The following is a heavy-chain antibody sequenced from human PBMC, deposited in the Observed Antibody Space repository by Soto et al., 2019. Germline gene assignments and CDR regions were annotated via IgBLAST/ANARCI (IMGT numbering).Heavy chain of an antibody. V-gene: IGHV1-18*01. CDR3: AKNGQPPYYYYGLDV. CDR2: ISGYNGDT. D-gene: IGHD2-8*01. J-gene: IGHJ6*02. CDR1: GYTFTRYG. Sequence: QGHLVQSGAEVKKPGASVKVSCKASGYTFTRYGISWVRQAPGQGLEWMGWISGYNGDTNYAQNLQGRVTITLDTSPXTAYMELRSLTSDDTAVYYCAKNGQPPYYYYGLDVWGQGTTVTVSS.